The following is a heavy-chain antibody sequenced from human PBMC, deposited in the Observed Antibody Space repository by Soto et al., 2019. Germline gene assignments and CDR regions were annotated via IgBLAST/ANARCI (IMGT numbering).Heavy chain of an antibody. CDR3: ARGGSGGEDP. J-gene: IGHJ5*02. D-gene: IGHD2-21*01. CDR2: IDYSGRT. V-gene: IGHV4-31*03. CDR1: GGSISSRGYY. Sequence: QVQLQESGPGLVKPSQTLSLTCTVSGGSISSRGYYWSWIRQHPGKGLEWIGYIDYSGRTYYNPSRESRVTISVDTSKNQFSLKLSSVTAADTAVYYCARGGSGGEDPGGQGNLVTVSS.